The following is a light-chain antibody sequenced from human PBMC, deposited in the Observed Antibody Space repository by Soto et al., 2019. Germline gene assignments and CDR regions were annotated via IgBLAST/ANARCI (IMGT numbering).Light chain of an antibody. V-gene: IGKV1-9*01. J-gene: IGKJ1*01. CDR2: DAS. CDR3: QQYNSYSRT. Sequence: DIQLTQSPSFLSASLGDRVTITCRASQGISSYLAWYQQKPGKAPKLLIYDASSLESGVPSRFSGSGSGTEFTLTISSLQPDDFATYYCQQYNSYSRTFGQGTKVDIK. CDR1: QGISSY.